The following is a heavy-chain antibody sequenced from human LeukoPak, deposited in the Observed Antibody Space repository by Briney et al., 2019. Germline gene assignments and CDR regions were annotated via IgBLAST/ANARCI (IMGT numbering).Heavy chain of an antibody. CDR3: AKDSEGYDSSGYYLDVDY. J-gene: IGHJ4*02. V-gene: IGHV3-23*01. D-gene: IGHD3-22*01. Sequence: GGSLRLSCAASGVTLGTYAMSWARQAPGKGLEWVSAISGSGGSTYYADSVKGRFTISRDNSKNTLYLQMNSLRAEDTAVYYCAKDSEGYDSSGYYLDVDYWGQGTLVTVSS. CDR1: GVTLGTYA. CDR2: ISGSGGST.